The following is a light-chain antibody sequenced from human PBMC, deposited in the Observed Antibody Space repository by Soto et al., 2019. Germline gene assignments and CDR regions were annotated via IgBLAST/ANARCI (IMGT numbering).Light chain of an antibody. J-gene: IGKJ5*01. V-gene: IGKV3-11*01. CDR1: QSLINF. CDR3: QQSYSTPIT. Sequence: IVLTQSPATLSLSPGERATLSCRASQSLINFVAWYQHKPGQPPRLLIYDASKRATGIPTRFSGSGSGTDFTLTISSLQPEDFATYYCQQSYSTPITFGQGTRLEIK. CDR2: DAS.